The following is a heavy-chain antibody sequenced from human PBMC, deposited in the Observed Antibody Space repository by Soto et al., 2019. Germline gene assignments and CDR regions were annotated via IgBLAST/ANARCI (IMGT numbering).Heavy chain of an antibody. CDR1: GFTFSSYG. J-gene: IGHJ5*02. Sequence: QVQLVESGGGVVQPGRSLRLSCAASGFTFSSYGMHWVRQAPGKGLEWVAVISDDGSNKYYADSVKGRFTISRDNSKNTLYLQMNSLRAEDTAVYYCAKDSEVRGVLPFDPWGQGTLVTVSS. CDR2: ISDDGSNK. V-gene: IGHV3-30*18. CDR3: AKDSEVRGVLPFDP. D-gene: IGHD3-10*01.